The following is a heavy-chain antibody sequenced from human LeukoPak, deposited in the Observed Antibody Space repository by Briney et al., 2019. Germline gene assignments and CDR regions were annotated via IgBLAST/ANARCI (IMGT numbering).Heavy chain of an antibody. CDR2: IFYSGNT. J-gene: IGHJ4*02. V-gene: IGHV4-59*11. Sequence: SETLSLTCTVSGDSISNHYWSWIRQPPGKGLGWIGYIFYSGNTHYNPSLKSRVTMSVVTSKNQFSLRLSSVTPADTAVYYCARDRGEGIVGTFDYWGQGTLVSVSS. D-gene: IGHD1-26*01. CDR1: GDSISNHY. CDR3: ARDRGEGIVGTFDY.